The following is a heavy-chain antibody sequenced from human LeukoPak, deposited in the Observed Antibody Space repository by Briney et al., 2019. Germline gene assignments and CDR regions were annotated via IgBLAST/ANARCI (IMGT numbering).Heavy chain of an antibody. CDR1: GGPISSGDYY. Sequence: SETLSLTCTVSGGPISSGDYYWSWIRQPPGKGPEWIGEINHSGSTNYNPSLKSRVTISVDTSKNQFSLKLSSVTAADTAVYYCARGYFTRSWFDPWGQGTLVTVSS. V-gene: IGHV4-39*07. CDR2: INHSGST. D-gene: IGHD2-21*01. CDR3: ARGYFTRSWFDP. J-gene: IGHJ5*02.